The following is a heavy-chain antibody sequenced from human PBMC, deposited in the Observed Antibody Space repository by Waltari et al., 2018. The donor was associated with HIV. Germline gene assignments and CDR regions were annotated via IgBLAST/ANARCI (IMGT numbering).Heavy chain of an antibody. J-gene: IGHJ4*02. D-gene: IGHD3-10*01. V-gene: IGHV3-30*03. Sequence: QVQLVESGGGVVQPGRSLRWSCTASGFTFSIYGMHWVRQAPGKGLEWVAVISDDGTGKYHTDSVKGRFTISRDNSKNSLYLQMNSLRTEDTAVYFCARSRGHGDFFAYWGRGALVTVSS. CDR1: GFTFSIYG. CDR2: ISDDGTGK. CDR3: ARSRGHGDFFAY.